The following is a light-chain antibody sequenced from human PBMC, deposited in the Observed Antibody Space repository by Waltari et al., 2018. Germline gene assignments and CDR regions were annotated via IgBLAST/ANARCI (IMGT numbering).Light chain of an antibody. Sequence: QSALTQTASVSGSPGQAITISCSGTSSDIGKYNLVSWYQQHPGKAPTLIIYDVNKSPSVVSNRFSGSKSGNTAFLTISGLQTADEADYYCCSYVGSAISVFGGGTKLTVL. CDR3: CSYVGSAISV. CDR2: DVN. V-gene: IGLV2-23*02. J-gene: IGLJ3*02. CDR1: SSDIGKYNL.